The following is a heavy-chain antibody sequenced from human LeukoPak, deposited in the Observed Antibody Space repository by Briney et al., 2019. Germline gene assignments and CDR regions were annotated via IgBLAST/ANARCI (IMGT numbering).Heavy chain of an antibody. CDR1: GFTFSRNW. CDR3: ARMRALGAFLEY. J-gene: IGHJ4*02. V-gene: IGHV3-7*01. CDR2: IKQDGSEK. D-gene: IGHD2/OR15-2a*01. Sequence: PGGSLRLSCAASGFTFSRNWMSWVRQAPGKGLEWVANIKQDGSEKYYVDSVKARFTISRDNAKASLYLQLNRLRAEATAVYYCARMRALGAFLEYWGQGPLVTVSS.